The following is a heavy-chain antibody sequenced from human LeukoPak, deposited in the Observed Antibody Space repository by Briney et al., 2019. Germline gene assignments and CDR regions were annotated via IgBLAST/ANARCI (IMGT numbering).Heavy chain of an antibody. D-gene: IGHD5-24*01. V-gene: IGHV1-69*05. CDR3: ARGSDGYNYVYLDY. Sequence: SVKVSCKASGGTFSSYAISWVRQAPGQGLEWMGGIIPIFGTANYAQKFQGRVTITTDESTSTAYMELSSLRSEDTAAYYCARGSDGYNYVYLDYWGQGTLVTVSS. J-gene: IGHJ4*02. CDR1: GGTFSSYA. CDR2: IIPIFGTA.